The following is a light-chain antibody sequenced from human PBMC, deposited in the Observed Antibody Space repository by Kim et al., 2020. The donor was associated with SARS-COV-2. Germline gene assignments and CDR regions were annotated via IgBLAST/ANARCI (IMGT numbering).Light chain of an antibody. CDR2: GNT. V-gene: IGLV1-40*01. CDR1: SSNIGANYD. Sequence: RVTISCTGSSSNIGANYDVPWYQQLPGTAPKLLIHGNTNRPSGVPDRFSGSKSGTSASLAITGLQAEDEADYYCQSYDSSLSASVFGGGTQLTVL. J-gene: IGLJ3*02. CDR3: QSYDSSLSASV.